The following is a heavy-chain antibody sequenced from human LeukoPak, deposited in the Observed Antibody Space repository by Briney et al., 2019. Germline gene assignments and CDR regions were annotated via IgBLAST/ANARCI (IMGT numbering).Heavy chain of an antibody. CDR2: IYWDDDK. CDR1: GFSLYSSGVG. V-gene: IGHV2-5*02. CDR3: AHRRPGHLTGWDNSYFDI. J-gene: IGHJ4*02. Sequence: SGPTLVNPTQTLTLTCTFSGFSLYSSGVGVGWIRQPPGKAPEWLAVIYWDDDKRYNPSLRSRLTMSKDASKSQVFLVISNMDPVDTATYYCAHRRPGHLTGWDNSYFDIWGPGTLVTVSS. D-gene: IGHD1/OR15-1a*01.